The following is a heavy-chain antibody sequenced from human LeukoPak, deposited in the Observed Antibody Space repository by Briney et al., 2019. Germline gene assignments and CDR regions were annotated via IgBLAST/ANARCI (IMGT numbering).Heavy chain of an antibody. J-gene: IGHJ4*02. D-gene: IGHD3-22*01. CDR3: ARTDYYDKDFDY. CDR1: GGSISSSSYY. CDR2: IYYSGST. V-gene: IGHV4-39*01. Sequence: SETLSLTCTVSGGSISSSSYYWGWIRQPPGKGLEWIGSIYYSGSTYYNPSLKSRVTISVDTSKNQFSLKLSSVTAADTAVYYCARTDYYDKDFDYWGQGTLVTVSS.